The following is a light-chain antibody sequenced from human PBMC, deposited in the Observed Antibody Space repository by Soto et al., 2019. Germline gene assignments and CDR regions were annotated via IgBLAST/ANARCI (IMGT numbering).Light chain of an antibody. CDR1: QSVSSSY. CDR2: GES. V-gene: IGKV3-20*01. Sequence: EIVLTQSPGTLSLSPGERATLSCRASQSVSSSYLAWYQQKPGQAPRLIIYGESSRATGIPDRLSGSGSGTDFTLTISSLEPEDFAVYYCQKYGSSPLTXGQGTKVDI. J-gene: IGKJ1*01. CDR3: QKYGSSPLT.